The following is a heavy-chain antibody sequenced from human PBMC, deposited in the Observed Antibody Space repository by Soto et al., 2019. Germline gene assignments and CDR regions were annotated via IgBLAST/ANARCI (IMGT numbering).Heavy chain of an antibody. CDR1: GGSFSGYY. Sequence: SETLSLTCAVYGGSFSGYYWSWIRQPPGKGLEWIGEINHSGSTNYNPSLKSRATISVDTSKNQFSLKLSSVTAADTAVYYCAGSYGSGSYYKAWFDPWGQGTLVTVSS. CDR3: AGSYGSGSYYKAWFDP. CDR2: INHSGST. D-gene: IGHD3-10*01. J-gene: IGHJ5*02. V-gene: IGHV4-34*01.